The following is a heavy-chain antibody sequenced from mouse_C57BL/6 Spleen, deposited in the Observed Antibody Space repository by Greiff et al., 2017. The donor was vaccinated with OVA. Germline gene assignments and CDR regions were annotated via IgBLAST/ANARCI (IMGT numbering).Heavy chain of an antibody. CDR1: GYSFPSGSF. CDR2: ISYDGSN. J-gene: IGHJ2*01. V-gene: IGHV3-6*01. CDR3: ARGDGNYFDY. D-gene: IGHD2-1*01. Sequence: VQLQQSGPGLVQPSPSLSLSCSVSGYSFPSGSFSYLLRLFPRFLLVWMGYISYDGSNNYNPSLKNRISITRDTSKNQFFLKLNSVTTEDTATYYCARGDGNYFDYWGQGTTLTVSS.